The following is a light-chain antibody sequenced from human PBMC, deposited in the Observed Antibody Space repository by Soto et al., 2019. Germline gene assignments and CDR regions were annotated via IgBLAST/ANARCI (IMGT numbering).Light chain of an antibody. CDR2: DAS. V-gene: IGKV3-20*01. CDR1: QSVDSY. J-gene: IGKJ4*01. Sequence: EIILTQSPDTLSLSPGERATLSCRASQSVDSYLAWYQQKPGQAPRLLIYDASSRATGIPDRFSGGGSGTDFTLTISRLEPEDFAVYYCQQFSSYPLTFGGGTKVDIK. CDR3: QQFSSYPLT.